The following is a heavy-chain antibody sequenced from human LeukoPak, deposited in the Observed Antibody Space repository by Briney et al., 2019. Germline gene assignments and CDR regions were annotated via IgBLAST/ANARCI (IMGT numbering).Heavy chain of an antibody. D-gene: IGHD6-19*01. J-gene: IGHJ6*03. CDR3: ARDRYSSGWYHYYYMDV. CDR1: GFTFTSHG. Sequence: GGSLRLSCAASGFTFTSHGMHWVRQAPGKGLEWVSSISSSSSYIYYADSVKGRFTISRDNAKNSLYLQMNSLRAEDTAVYYCARDRYSSGWYHYYYMDVWGKGTTVTISS. V-gene: IGHV3-21*01. CDR2: ISSSSSYI.